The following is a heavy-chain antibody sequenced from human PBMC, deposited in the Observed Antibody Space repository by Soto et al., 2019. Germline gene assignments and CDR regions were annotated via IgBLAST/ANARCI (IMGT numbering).Heavy chain of an antibody. V-gene: IGHV3-30*18. CDR2: ISYDGSNK. Sequence: PGGSLRLSCAASGFTFSSYGMHWVRQAPGKGLEWVAVISYDGSNKYYADSVKGRFTISRDNPKNTLYLQMNSLRAEDTAVYYCAKSAQYSYGPAWFDPWGQGTLVTVSS. J-gene: IGHJ5*02. D-gene: IGHD5-18*01. CDR1: GFTFSSYG. CDR3: AKSAQYSYGPAWFDP.